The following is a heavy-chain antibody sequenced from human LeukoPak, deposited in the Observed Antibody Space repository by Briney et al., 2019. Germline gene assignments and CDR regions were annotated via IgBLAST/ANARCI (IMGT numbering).Heavy chain of an antibody. D-gene: IGHD3-10*01. CDR2: ISAYNGNT. V-gene: IGHV1-18*01. CDR1: GYTFTSYG. CDR3: ARDTPYYYGSGSYYRAFDI. Sequence: ASVKVSCKASGYTFTSYGISWVRQAPGQGLEWMGWISAYNGNTNYAQKLQGRVTMTTDTSTSTAYMELRSLRSDDTAVYYCARDTPYYYGSGSYYRAFDIWGQGKMVTVSS. J-gene: IGHJ3*02.